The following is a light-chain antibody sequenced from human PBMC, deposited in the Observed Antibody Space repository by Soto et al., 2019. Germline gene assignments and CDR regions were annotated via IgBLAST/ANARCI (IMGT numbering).Light chain of an antibody. J-gene: IGKJ4*01. CDR3: QQHNNWPLT. Sequence: EIVMAQSPATLSVPPGERATLSCRASQSVSTNLAWYQQKPGQAPRLLIYGASTRATGIPARFSGSGSGTEFTLTISSLQSEDFAVYYCQQHNNWPLTFGGGTRVEIK. CDR2: GAS. CDR1: QSVSTN. V-gene: IGKV3-15*01.